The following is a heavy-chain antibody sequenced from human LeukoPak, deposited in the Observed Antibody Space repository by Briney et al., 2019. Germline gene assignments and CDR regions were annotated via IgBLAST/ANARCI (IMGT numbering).Heavy chain of an antibody. CDR2: IYHSGIT. Sequence: PSETLSLTCAVSGDSISSSYWWSWVRQPPGEGLEWIGQIYHSGITNYNPSLKSRLIISVDRSKNQLSLRLSSVTAADTAVYYCARAVKRGYYDSSGYNYYYYMDVWGKGTTVTISS. D-gene: IGHD3-22*01. CDR1: GDSISSSYW. V-gene: IGHV4-4*02. CDR3: ARAVKRGYYDSSGYNYYYYMDV. J-gene: IGHJ6*03.